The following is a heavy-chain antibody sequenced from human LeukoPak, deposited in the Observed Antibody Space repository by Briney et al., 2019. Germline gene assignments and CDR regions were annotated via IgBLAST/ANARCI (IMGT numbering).Heavy chain of an antibody. CDR3: ARVYSSGWYNDY. V-gene: IGHV1-18*04. CDR1: GYTFTSYG. Sequence: APVKVSCKASGYTFTSYGISWVRQAPGQGLEWMGWISAYNGNTNYAQRLQGRVTMTTDTSTSTAYMELRSLRSDDTAVYYCARVYSSGWYNDYWGQGTLVTVSS. D-gene: IGHD6-19*01. J-gene: IGHJ4*02. CDR2: ISAYNGNT.